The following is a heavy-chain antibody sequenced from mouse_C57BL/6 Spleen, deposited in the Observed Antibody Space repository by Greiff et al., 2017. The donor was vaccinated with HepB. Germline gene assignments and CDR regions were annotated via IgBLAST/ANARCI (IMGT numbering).Heavy chain of an antibody. Sequence: QVTLKVCGPGILQPSQTLSLTCSFSGFSLSTFGMGVGWIRQPSGKGLEWLAHIWWDDDKYYNPALKSRLTISKDTSQNQVFLKIANVDTADTATYYGARMYDYYGSSYPWFAYWGQGTLVTVSA. D-gene: IGHD1-1*01. CDR3: ARMYDYYGSSYPWFAY. CDR1: GFSLSTFGMG. CDR2: IWWDDDK. J-gene: IGHJ3*01. V-gene: IGHV8-8*01.